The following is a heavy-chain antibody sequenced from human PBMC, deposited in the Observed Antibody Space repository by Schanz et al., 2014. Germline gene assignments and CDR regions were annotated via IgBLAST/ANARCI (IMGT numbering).Heavy chain of an antibody. CDR1: GFIFRSFG. CDR2: IWSDGTNE. J-gene: IGHJ6*03. CDR3: AKGPYYYYYMDV. V-gene: IGHV3-33*06. Sequence: VQLVESGGGVVRPGGSLRLSCATSGFIFRSFGIHWVRQAPGKGLEWVAVIWSDGTNEYYADSVKGRFTISGDSSKYTVYLQMNSLRADDTAVYYCAKGPYYYYYMDVWGNGTTVTVAS.